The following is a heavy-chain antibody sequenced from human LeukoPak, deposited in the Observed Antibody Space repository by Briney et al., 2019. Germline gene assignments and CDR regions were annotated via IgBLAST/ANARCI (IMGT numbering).Heavy chain of an antibody. CDR2: ISYDGSNK. V-gene: IGHV3-30*04. CDR3: ARGIWFGDH. Sequence: PGRSLRLFCAASGFTFSSYAMHWVRQAPGKGLEWVAVISYDGSNKYYADSVKGRFTISRDNSKNTLYLQMNSLRAEDTAVYYCARGIWFGDHWGQGTLVTVSS. CDR1: GFTFSSYA. J-gene: IGHJ4*02. D-gene: IGHD3-10*01.